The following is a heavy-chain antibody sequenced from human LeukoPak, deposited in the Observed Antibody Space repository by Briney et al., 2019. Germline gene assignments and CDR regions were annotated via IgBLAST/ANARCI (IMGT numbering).Heavy chain of an antibody. D-gene: IGHD3-22*01. V-gene: IGHV4-59*01. CDR3: ARDYYDSSGYYFSWFDP. CDR2: IYYSGST. Sequence: SETLSLTCTVSGGSISSCYWSWIRQPPGKGLEWIGYIYYSGSTNYNPSLKSRVTISVDTSKNQFSLKLSSVTAADTAVYYCARDYYDSSGYYFSWFDPWGQGTLVTVSS. J-gene: IGHJ5*02. CDR1: GGSISSCY.